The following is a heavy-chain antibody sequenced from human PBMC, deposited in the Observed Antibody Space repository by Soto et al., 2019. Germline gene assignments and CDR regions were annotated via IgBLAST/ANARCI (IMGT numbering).Heavy chain of an antibody. CDR3: ARDAGTSVGATYYFEY. V-gene: IGHV4-34*01. CDR1: TGSYSSYY. J-gene: IGHJ4*02. D-gene: IGHD1-26*01. Sequence: SETRSLTGAVYTGSYSSYYCSGIHQPPGKGLGWIGEINHCGRTNYNPSLKSLVTISVDTSTNPFSMKLSSVTAADTAVYYCARDAGTSVGATYYFEYWGQGTLVTV. CDR2: INHCGRT.